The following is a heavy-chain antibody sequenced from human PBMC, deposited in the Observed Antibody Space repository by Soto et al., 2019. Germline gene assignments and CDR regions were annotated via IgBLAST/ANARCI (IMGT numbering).Heavy chain of an antibody. V-gene: IGHV3-23*01. CDR2: VSGSGGTT. J-gene: IGHJ6*02. CDR3: ARYCSPTSCTIRYGMDV. Sequence: EVQLLESGGGLVQPGGSLRLSRVASGFTFSTYAMSWVRQAPREGLEWVSVVSGSGGTTYYADSVKGRFTISRDNSKNTLYLQMNSLRAEDSATYYCARYCSPTSCTIRYGMDVWGQGTTVTVSS. D-gene: IGHD2-2*01. CDR1: GFTFSTYA.